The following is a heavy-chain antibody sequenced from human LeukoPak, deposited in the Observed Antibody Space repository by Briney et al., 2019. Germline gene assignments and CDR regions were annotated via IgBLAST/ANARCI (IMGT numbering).Heavy chain of an antibody. Sequence: GGSLRLSCAASGFTFSNYSMNWVRQAPGKGLEWISYISSSSTKIYYADSVKGRFAISRDNAKSSLYLQVNSLRAEDTAVYYCARGYTNKQLDGAGIWGQGTMVTVSS. J-gene: IGHJ3*02. CDR2: ISSSSTKI. CDR1: GFTFSNYS. CDR3: ARGYTNKQLDGAGI. D-gene: IGHD4-11*01. V-gene: IGHV3-48*01.